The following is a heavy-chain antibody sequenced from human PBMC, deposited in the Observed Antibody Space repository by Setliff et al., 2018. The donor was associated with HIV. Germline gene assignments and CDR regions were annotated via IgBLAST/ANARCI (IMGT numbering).Heavy chain of an antibody. CDR3: ARFRKFQLVGALDY. D-gene: IGHD1-26*01. CDR1: GYTFTNYD. J-gene: IGHJ4*02. Sequence: GASVKVSCKASGYTFTNYDINWVRQATGQGLEWMGWMNPNSGNPGYAQKFQGRVTMTRNTSISTAYMELSSLRSEDTAVYYCARFRKFQLVGALDYWGRGTLVTVSS. CDR2: MNPNSGNP. V-gene: IGHV1-8*01.